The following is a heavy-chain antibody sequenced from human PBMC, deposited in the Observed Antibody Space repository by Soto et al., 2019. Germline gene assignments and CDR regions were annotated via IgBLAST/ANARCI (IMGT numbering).Heavy chain of an antibody. D-gene: IGHD5-18*01. CDR3: SIGGHNVGYSLYHGMDV. Sequence: QVQVVQSGAEMKKPGSSVKVSCKVSGGIFTNNAISWVRQAPGQGHEWLGGVIPLFDTAYYAQIFRGRLRISADGATTTSYMVLSCLTFADSAVYFCSIGGHNVGYSLYHGMDVWGHVTTVTVS. V-gene: IGHV1-69*01. CDR1: GGIFTNNA. CDR2: VIPLFDTA. J-gene: IGHJ6*02.